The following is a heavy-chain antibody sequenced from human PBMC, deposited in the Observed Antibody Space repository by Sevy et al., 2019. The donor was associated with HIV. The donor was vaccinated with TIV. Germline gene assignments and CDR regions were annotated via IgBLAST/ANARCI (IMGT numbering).Heavy chain of an antibody. CDR2: ISSSGSTI. CDR1: GFTFSDYY. J-gene: IGHJ4*02. Sequence: GGSLRLSCAASGFTFSDYYMSWIRQAPGKGLEWVSYISSSGSTIYYADPVKGRFTISRDNAKNSLYLQMNSLRAEDTAVYYCARDANDEYYDFWSGYPYWGQGTLVTVSS. CDR3: ARDANDEYYDFWSGYPY. V-gene: IGHV3-11*01. D-gene: IGHD3-3*01.